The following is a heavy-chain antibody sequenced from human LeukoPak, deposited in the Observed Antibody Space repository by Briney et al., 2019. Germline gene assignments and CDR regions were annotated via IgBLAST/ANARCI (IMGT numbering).Heavy chain of an antibody. V-gene: IGHV1-24*01. Sequence: ASVKVSCRVSGYTLIELAMHWVRQTPGKGLEWMGGFDPGDGQTIYAQNFQGRVTLTEDSSTDTAYMELSSLTSEDTAMFYCTAIDAAGTFDHWGQGTLVTVSS. J-gene: IGHJ4*02. CDR1: GYTLIELA. CDR3: TAIDAAGTFDH. CDR2: FDPGDGQT. D-gene: IGHD6-13*01.